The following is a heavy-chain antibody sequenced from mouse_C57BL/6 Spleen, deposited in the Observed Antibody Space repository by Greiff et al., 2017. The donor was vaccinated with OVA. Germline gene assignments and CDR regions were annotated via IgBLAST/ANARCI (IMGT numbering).Heavy chain of an antibody. CDR3: ARSRGNYLDYFDY. Sequence: VQLKESGPELVKPGASVKIPCKASGYTFTDYNMDWVKQSHGKSLEWIGDINPNNGGTIYNQKFKGKATLTVDKSSSTAYMELRSLTSEDTAVYYCARSRGNYLDYFDYWGQGTTLTVSS. CDR1: GYTFTDYN. J-gene: IGHJ2*01. V-gene: IGHV1-18*01. CDR2: INPNNGGT. D-gene: IGHD2-1*01.